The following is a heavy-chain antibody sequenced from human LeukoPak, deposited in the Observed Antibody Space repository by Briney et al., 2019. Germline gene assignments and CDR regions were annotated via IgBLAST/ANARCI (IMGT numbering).Heavy chain of an antibody. CDR1: GFTFSSYS. CDR2: ISSSSSYI. Sequence: PGGSLRLSCAASGFTFSSYSMNWVRQAPGKGLEWVSSISSSSSYIYYADSVKGRFTISRDNAKNSLYLQMNSLRAEDTAVYYCARGHSNCSPTSCYFPSDYWGQGTLVTVFS. CDR3: ARGHSNCSPTSCYFPSDY. J-gene: IGHJ4*02. V-gene: IGHV3-21*04. D-gene: IGHD2-2*01.